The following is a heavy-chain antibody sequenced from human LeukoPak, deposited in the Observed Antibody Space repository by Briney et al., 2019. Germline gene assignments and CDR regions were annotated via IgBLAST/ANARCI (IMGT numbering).Heavy chain of an antibody. J-gene: IGHJ4*02. CDR3: AKGSGTYQGPFDS. Sequence: PGRSLRLSCAASGFTFDDYAMHWVRQVPGKGLQWVSGISSNGDTTGYADSVKGRFTISRDNAKNSLYLQMNSLRTEDKALYYCAKGSGTYQGPFDSWGQGTLVTVSS. V-gene: IGHV3-9*01. D-gene: IGHD1-26*01. CDR2: ISSNGDTT. CDR1: GFTFDDYA.